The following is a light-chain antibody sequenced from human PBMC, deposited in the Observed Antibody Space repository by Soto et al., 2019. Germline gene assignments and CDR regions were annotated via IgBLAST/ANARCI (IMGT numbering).Light chain of an antibody. CDR1: QSVSIN. Sequence: EIVLTQSPATLSVSPGERATLSCKASQSVSINLAWYQQKPGQAPRLLIYRASTRASGVPARFSGSGSGTEFTLTISSLQSEDFAVYYCHQYNNWPPWTFGPGTKVEI. CDR2: RAS. V-gene: IGKV3-15*01. J-gene: IGKJ1*01. CDR3: HQYNNWPPWT.